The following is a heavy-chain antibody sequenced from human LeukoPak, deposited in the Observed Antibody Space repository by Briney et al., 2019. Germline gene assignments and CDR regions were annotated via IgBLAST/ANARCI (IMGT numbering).Heavy chain of an antibody. CDR1: GFTFDDYA. J-gene: IGHJ4*02. V-gene: IGHV3-33*08. CDR2: IWYDGSNK. CDR3: ARDKEYYYDSSGYLGY. Sequence: GGSLRLSCAASGFTFDDYAMHWVRQAPGKGLEWVAVIWYDGSNKYYADSVKGRFTISRDNSKNTLYLQMNSLRAEDTAVYYCARDKEYYYDSSGYLGYWGQGTLVTVSS. D-gene: IGHD3-22*01.